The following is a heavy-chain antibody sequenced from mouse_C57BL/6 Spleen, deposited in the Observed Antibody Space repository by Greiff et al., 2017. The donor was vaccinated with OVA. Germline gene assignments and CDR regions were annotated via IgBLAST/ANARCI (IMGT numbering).Heavy chain of an antibody. Sequence: VQLQQSGPELVKPGASVKISCKASGYTFTDYYMNWVQQSHGKSLEWIGDINPNNGGTSYNQKFKGKATLTVDKSSSTAYMELRSLTSEDSAVYYCARTGTFDAMYYWGQGTSVTVSS. D-gene: IGHD4-1*01. CDR1: GYTFTDYY. V-gene: IGHV1-26*01. J-gene: IGHJ4*01. CDR2: INPNNGGT. CDR3: ARTGTFDAMYY.